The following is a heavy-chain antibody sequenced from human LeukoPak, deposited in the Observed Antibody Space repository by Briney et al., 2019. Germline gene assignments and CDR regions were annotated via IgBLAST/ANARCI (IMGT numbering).Heavy chain of an antibody. CDR1: RGFTSNYH. J-gene: IGHJ4*02. CDR3: ARRDISSGWSFDY. V-gene: IGHV4-4*07. D-gene: IGHD6-19*01. Sequence: SETLSLTRTLSRGFTSNYHWSWIRQPAGRGLEWIGQIHTSGSTNYNPPLKSRVSMSIDTTEDQVSLTIRSGTAADTAFYYCARRDISSGWSFDYWGQGTLVTVSS. CDR2: IHTSGST.